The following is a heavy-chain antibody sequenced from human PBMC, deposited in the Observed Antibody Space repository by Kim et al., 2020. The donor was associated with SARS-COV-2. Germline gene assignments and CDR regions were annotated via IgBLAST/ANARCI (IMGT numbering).Heavy chain of an antibody. CDR1: GFTFDDYA. CDR2: ISWNSGSI. V-gene: IGHV3-9*01. CDR3: AKWGGGYDYVDDPFDY. D-gene: IGHD5-12*01. Sequence: GGSLRLSCAASGFTFDDYAMHWVRQAPGKGLEWVSGISWNSGSIGYADSVKGRFTISRDNAKNSLYLQMNSLRAEDTALYYCAKWGGGYDYVDDPFDYWGQGTLVTVSS. J-gene: IGHJ4*02.